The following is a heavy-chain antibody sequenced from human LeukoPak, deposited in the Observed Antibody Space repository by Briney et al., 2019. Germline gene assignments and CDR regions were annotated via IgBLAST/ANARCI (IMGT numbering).Heavy chain of an antibody. CDR1: GFTFSSYA. Sequence: GSLRLSCAASGFTFSSYAMSWIRQPPGKGLEWIGEINHSGSTNYNPSLKSRVTISVDTSKNQFSLKLSSVTAADTAVYYCARALPDYDFWSGYYKDPYYFNYWGQGTLVTVSS. J-gene: IGHJ4*02. V-gene: IGHV4-34*01. CDR2: INHSGST. CDR3: ARALPDYDFWSGYYKDPYYFNY. D-gene: IGHD3-3*01.